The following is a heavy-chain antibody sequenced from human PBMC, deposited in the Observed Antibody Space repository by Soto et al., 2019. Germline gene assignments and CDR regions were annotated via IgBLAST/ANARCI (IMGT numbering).Heavy chain of an antibody. D-gene: IGHD3-16*02. CDR2: IHPNSGDT. Sequence: ASVKVSCKVSGYTFTDHYINWVRQAPGQGPEYMGWIHPNSGDTKYTQRYQGRVTMTRDTSISTAYMELRRLTSDDTAVYYCARDLSRQSLKWFDPWGQGTLVTVSS. CDR1: GYTFTDHY. V-gene: IGHV1-2*02. CDR3: ARDLSRQSLKWFDP. J-gene: IGHJ5*02.